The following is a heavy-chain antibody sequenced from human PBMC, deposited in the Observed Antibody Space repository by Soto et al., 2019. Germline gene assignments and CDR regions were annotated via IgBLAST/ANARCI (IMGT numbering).Heavy chain of an antibody. CDR1: GYTFTSYA. CDR3: ARVTGYYAPGY. V-gene: IGHV1-3*01. CDR2: INAGNGNT. D-gene: IGHD3-9*01. Sequence: GASVKVSCKASGYTFTSYAMHWVRQAPGQRLEWMGWINAGNGNTKYSQKFQGRVTITRDTSASTAYMELSSLRSGDTAVYYCARVTGYYAPGYWGQGALVTVSS. J-gene: IGHJ4*02.